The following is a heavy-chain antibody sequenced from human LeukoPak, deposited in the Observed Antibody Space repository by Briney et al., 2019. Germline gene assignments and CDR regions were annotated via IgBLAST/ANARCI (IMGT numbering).Heavy chain of an antibody. CDR1: AFGFSNYN. D-gene: IGHD6-13*01. CDR3: ARFIAAPYYFDY. J-gene: IGHJ4*02. Sequence: GGSLRLSCAASAFGFSNYNMNWVRQAPGKGLEWVSFISSSRSYIYYADSVKGRFTISRDNAKNSLYLQMNSLRAEDTAVYYCARFIAAPYYFDYWGRGTLVTVSS. V-gene: IGHV3-21*01. CDR2: ISSSRSYI.